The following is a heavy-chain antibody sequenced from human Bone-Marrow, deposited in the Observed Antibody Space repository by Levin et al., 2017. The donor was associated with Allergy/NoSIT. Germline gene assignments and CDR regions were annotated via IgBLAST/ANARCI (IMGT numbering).Heavy chain of an antibody. CDR3: ARGLSTVSTGTLGY. CDR1: EFTFSNYW. CDR2: INGDGSNT. J-gene: IGHJ4*02. Sequence: PGGSLRLSCAASEFTFSNYWMFWVRQAPGKGLVWVSRINGDGSNTIYADSVEGRFTISRDNAKNTLYLQMSSLTADDTAVYYCARGLSTVSTGTLGYWGQGTLVTVSS. D-gene: IGHD1-7*01. V-gene: IGHV3-74*01.